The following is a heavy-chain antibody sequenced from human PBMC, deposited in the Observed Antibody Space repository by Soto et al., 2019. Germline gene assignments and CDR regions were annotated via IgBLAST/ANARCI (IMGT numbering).Heavy chain of an antibody. CDR3: ARTRVYDSYNYYGMAV. D-gene: IGHD3-3*01. CDR1: GDSVSSNSAA. Sequence: SQTLSLTCAISGDSVSSNSAAWNWIRQYPSRGLEWLGRTYYRSKWYNDYAVSVKSRITINPDTSKNQFSLQLNSVTPEDTAVYYCARTRVYDSYNYYGMAVWGQGTTVTVSS. J-gene: IGHJ6*02. V-gene: IGHV6-1*01. CDR2: TYYRSKWYN.